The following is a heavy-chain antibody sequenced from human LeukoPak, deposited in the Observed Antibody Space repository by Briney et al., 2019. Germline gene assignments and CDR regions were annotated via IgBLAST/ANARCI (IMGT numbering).Heavy chain of an antibody. Sequence: GRSLRLSCAASGFTFSSYAMSWVRQAPGKGLEWVSAISGSGGSTYYADSVKGRFTISRDNSKNTLYLQMNSLRAEDTAVYYCAKGDFDWLLSYFDYWGQGTLVTVSS. CDR2: ISGSGGST. CDR1: GFTFSSYA. D-gene: IGHD3-9*01. V-gene: IGHV3-23*01. CDR3: AKGDFDWLLSYFDY. J-gene: IGHJ4*02.